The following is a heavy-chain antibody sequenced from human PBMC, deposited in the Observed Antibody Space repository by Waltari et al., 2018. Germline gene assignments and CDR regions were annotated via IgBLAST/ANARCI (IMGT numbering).Heavy chain of an antibody. Sequence: EVQLVESGGNLIQPGGSLRLSCAASGFTVRTNFISWVRQAPGKGLEWVSIIYSGGNTYYAGSVKGRFTISRDNSKNTLYLQMNSLRAEDTAVYYCAKHSTVTSSSPFDYWGQGTLVTVSS. J-gene: IGHJ4*02. CDR2: IYSGGNT. CDR1: GFTVRTNF. D-gene: IGHD4-17*01. V-gene: IGHV3-53*01. CDR3: AKHSTVTSSSPFDY.